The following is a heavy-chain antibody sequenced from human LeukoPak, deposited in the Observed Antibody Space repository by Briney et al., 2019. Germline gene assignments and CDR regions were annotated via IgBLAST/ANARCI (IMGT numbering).Heavy chain of an antibody. Sequence: GGSLRLSCAASGFTFSNAWMSWVRQAPGKGLEWVGRIKSKTDGGTTDYAAPVKGRFTISRDDSKNTLYLQMNSLRAEDTAVYYCARDPSAGYCTNGVCYTGLFDYWGQGTLVTVSS. CDR1: GFTFSNAW. CDR2: IKSKTDGGTT. V-gene: IGHV3-15*01. CDR3: ARDPSAGYCTNGVCYTGLFDY. J-gene: IGHJ4*02. D-gene: IGHD2-8*01.